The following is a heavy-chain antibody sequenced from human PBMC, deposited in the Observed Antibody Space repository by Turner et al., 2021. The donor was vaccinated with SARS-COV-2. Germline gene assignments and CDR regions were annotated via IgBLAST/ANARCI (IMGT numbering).Heavy chain of an antibody. D-gene: IGHD3-22*01. J-gene: IGHJ4*02. Sequence: ELQLLESGGGLVQPGGSLRLSCAASGFTFSSYAMSWVRQAPGKGLEWVSAFSGSGGSTYYADSVKGRFTISRDNSKNTLYLQMNSLRAEDTAVYYCAKADRIMIVVVITLFDYWGQGTLVTVSS. V-gene: IGHV3-23*01. CDR2: FSGSGGST. CDR1: GFTFSSYA. CDR3: AKADRIMIVVVITLFDY.